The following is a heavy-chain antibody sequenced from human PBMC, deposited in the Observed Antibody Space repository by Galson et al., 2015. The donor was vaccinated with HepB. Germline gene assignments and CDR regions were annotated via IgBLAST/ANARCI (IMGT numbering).Heavy chain of an antibody. CDR2: ISYEGSNK. Sequence: SLRLSCAASGFTFSNYGMHWVRQAPGKGLEWVAVISYEGSNKYYGDSVKGRFTISRDNAKNTLYLQMNSLRAEDTAVYYCARVANGSSGYNYFVPEFYFDHWGQGTLVTVSS. CDR3: ARVANGSSGYNYFVPEFYFDH. V-gene: IGHV3-30*03. J-gene: IGHJ4*02. CDR1: GFTFSNYG. D-gene: IGHD3-22*01.